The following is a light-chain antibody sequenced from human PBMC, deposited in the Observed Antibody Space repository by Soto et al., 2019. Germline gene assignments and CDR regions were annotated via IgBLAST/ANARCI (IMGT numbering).Light chain of an antibody. J-gene: IGKJ4*01. CDR1: QSVSSY. CDR2: DAS. V-gene: IGKV3-11*01. CDR3: QQRSNWPPLT. Sequence: EIVLTQSPATLSLSPGERATLPCRASQSVSSYLAWYQQKPGQAPRLLIYDASNRATGIPARFSGSGSGTDFNLTISSLEPEDFAVYYLQQRSNWPPLTFGGGTKVEIK.